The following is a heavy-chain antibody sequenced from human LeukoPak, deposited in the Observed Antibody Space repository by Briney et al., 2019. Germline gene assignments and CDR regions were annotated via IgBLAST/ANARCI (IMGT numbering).Heavy chain of an antibody. D-gene: IGHD3-10*01. Sequence: GESLKISCKGSGYSFNNYWIGRVRQMPGKSLEWMGIIYPGDSDTRYSPSFQGQVTISADKSSSSAYLQWSSLKASDTAIYYCARPHYGSGSYQDYWGQGTLVTVSS. CDR3: ARPHYGSGSYQDY. CDR1: GYSFNNYW. J-gene: IGHJ4*02. V-gene: IGHV5-51*01. CDR2: IYPGDSDT.